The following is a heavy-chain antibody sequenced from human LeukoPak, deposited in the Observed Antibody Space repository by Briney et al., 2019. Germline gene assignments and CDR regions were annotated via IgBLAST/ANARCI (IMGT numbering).Heavy chain of an antibody. Sequence: SETLSLTCTVSGGSISSYYWSWIRQPPGKGLEWIGYIYYSGSTNYNPSLKSRVTISVDTSKNQFSLKLSSVTAADTAVYYCALESSREITESGFDPWGQGTLVTVSS. CDR1: GGSISSYY. D-gene: IGHD1-14*01. J-gene: IGHJ5*02. CDR3: ALESSREITESGFDP. V-gene: IGHV4-59*01. CDR2: IYYSGST.